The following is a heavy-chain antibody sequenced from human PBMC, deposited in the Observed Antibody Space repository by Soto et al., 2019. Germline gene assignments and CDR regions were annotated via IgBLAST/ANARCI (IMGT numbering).Heavy chain of an antibody. V-gene: IGHV1-18*01. Sequence: QVQLVQSGAEVKKPGASVKVSCKASGYNFNSYTISWVRQAPGQGLEWMGRISAYNGNTNYAQKLQGRVTMTTDTSTSTAYMERRSLRSDDTAVYHCARVVGALGRWVDPWGQGTLVPVSS. D-gene: IGHD1-26*01. CDR2: ISAYNGNT. J-gene: IGHJ5*02. CDR3: ARVVGALGRWVDP. CDR1: GYNFNSYT.